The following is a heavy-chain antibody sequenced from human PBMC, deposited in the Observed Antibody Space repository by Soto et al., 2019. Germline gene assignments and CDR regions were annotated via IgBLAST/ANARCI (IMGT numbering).Heavy chain of an antibody. V-gene: IGHV3-30*04. CDR3: VSEVGARSFDY. D-gene: IGHD1-26*01. CDR1: GFTFSSHA. J-gene: IGHJ4*02. CDR2: ISYDGRNR. Sequence: QVHLVESGGGMVQPGRSLRLSCAASGFTFSSHAMHWVRQAPGKGLEWVALISYDGRNRNLVDSVKGRFTVSRDNSKDTLYLEMNSLRDEDTAIYYCVSEVGARSFDYWGQGTLVTVSS.